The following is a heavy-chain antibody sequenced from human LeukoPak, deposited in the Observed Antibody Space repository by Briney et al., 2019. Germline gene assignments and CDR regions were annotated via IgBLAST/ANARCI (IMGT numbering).Heavy chain of an antibody. J-gene: IGHJ4*02. D-gene: IGHD3-22*01. CDR1: DGSVTNSNYY. CDR2: IYYIGST. Sequence: SETLSLTCTVSDGSVTNSNYYWGWIRQPPGKGLEWIGSIYYIGSTYYNPSLKSRVTISVDTSKNQFSLRLSSVTAADTAVYYCARSVYYDSSGHNYRYFDYWGQGTLVTVSS. CDR3: ARSVYYDSSGHNYRYFDY. V-gene: IGHV4-39*01.